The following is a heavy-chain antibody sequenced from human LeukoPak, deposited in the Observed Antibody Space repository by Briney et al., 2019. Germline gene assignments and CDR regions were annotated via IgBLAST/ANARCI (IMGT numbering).Heavy chain of an antibody. CDR3: ARGGRDGYTLYPFDY. Sequence: PSETLSLTCTVSGGSISSSSYYWGWIRQPPGKDLEWIGSIYCSGSTFYNPSLKSRVTISVDTSKNQLSLKLSSVTAADTAVYYCARGGRDGYTLYPFDYWGQGTLVTVSS. CDR1: GGSISSSSYY. CDR2: IYCSGST. D-gene: IGHD5-24*01. V-gene: IGHV4-39*07. J-gene: IGHJ4*02.